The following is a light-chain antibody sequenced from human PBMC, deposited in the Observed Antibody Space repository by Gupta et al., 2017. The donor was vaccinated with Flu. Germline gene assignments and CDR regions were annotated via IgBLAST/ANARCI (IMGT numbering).Light chain of an antibody. CDR3: QVWDSDGAHGVR. CDR2: DDR. J-gene: IGLJ2*01. V-gene: IGLV3-21*02. Sequence: VAPGQTARITCGGTNIGSKSVHWYQQRPGQAPVLVVYDDRDRPAGIPERFSGSNSGNTATLTISRVEAGDEADYYCQVWDSDGAHGVRFGGGTTLTVL. CDR1: NIGSKS.